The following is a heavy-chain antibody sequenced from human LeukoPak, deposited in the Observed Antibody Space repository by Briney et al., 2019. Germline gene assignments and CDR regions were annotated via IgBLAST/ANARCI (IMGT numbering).Heavy chain of an antibody. Sequence: NPSETLSLTCTVSGGSISSYYWSWIRQPPGKGLEWIGYIYYSGSTNYNPSLKSRVTISVDTSKNQFSLKLSSVTAADTAVYYCARDEYSGSFLDVWGKGTTVTISS. V-gene: IGHV4-59*01. CDR3: ARDEYSGSFLDV. D-gene: IGHD1-26*01. J-gene: IGHJ6*04. CDR1: GGSISSYY. CDR2: IYYSGST.